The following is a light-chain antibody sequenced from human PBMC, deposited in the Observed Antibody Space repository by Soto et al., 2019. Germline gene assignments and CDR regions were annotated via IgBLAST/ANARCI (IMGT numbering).Light chain of an antibody. J-gene: IGLJ1*01. V-gene: IGLV2-23*01. CDR2: EGS. CDR1: SSDVGSYNL. Sequence: QSALTQPASVSGSPGQSITISCTGTSSDVGSYNLVSWYQQHPGKAPKLVIYEGSKRPSGVSNRFSGSKSGNTASLTISGLQAEDEADYYCCSYAGSSTFYVFGTGTKVTDL. CDR3: CSYAGSSTFYV.